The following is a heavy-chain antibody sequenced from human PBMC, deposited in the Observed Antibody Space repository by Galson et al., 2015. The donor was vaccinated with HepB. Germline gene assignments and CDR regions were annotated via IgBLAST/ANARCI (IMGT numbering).Heavy chain of an antibody. D-gene: IGHD3-9*01. CDR3: SRVRSYDILTGYFAYGMDV. J-gene: IGHJ6*02. CDR1: GFTVSSNY. V-gene: IGHV3-53*04. Sequence: SLRLSCAASGFTVSSNYMSWVRQAPGKGLEWVSVIYSGGSTYYADSVKGRFPISRHNSKNTLYLQMNSLRAEDTAVYYCSRVRSYDILTGYFAYGMDVWGQGTTVTVSS. CDR2: IYSGGST.